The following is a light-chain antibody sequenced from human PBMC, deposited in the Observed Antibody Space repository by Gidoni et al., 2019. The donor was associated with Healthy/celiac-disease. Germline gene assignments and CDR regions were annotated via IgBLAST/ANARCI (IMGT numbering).Light chain of an antibody. CDR2: GNS. J-gene: IGLJ2*01. CDR3: QSYDSSLSGVV. V-gene: IGLV1-40*01. Sequence: QSVLPQPPSVSGAPGQRVTISCTGSSSNIGAGYDVHWYQHLPGTAPKLLIYGNSNRPSGVPDRCSGSKSGTSASLAITGLQAEDEADYYCQSYDSSLSGVVFGGGTKLTVL. CDR1: SSNIGAGYD.